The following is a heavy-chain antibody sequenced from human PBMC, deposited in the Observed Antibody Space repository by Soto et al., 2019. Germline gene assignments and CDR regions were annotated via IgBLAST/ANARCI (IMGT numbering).Heavy chain of an antibody. J-gene: IGHJ6*02. D-gene: IGHD6-13*01. CDR1: GCTFSEYY. CDR2: ISGSSTTI. Sequence: GSLRHSCAASGCTFSEYYMTWIRQAPGKGLEWLSYISGSSTTIYYADSVEGRFTISRDNDKKSVYLQMNGVRAEDTAIYCCAKKRGGAPGFKDVCSQGTTVTVS. V-gene: IGHV3-11*04. CDR3: AKKRGGAPGFKDV.